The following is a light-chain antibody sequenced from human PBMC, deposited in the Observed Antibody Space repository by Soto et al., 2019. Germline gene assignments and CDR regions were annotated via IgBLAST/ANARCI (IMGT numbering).Light chain of an antibody. CDR2: DAS. CDR1: QSVRGH. V-gene: IGKV3-11*01. Sequence: DTVLTQSPAALSLSPGETATLSCRASQSVRGHLAWYQQKPGQAPRLLIYDASYRATGVPLRFSGSGSGTDFTLTISSLEPEDFAVYYCQQRSNWPLTFGQGTKLEIK. CDR3: QQRSNWPLT. J-gene: IGKJ2*01.